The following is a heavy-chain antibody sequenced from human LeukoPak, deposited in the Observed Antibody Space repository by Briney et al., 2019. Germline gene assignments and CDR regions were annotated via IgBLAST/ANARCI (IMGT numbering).Heavy chain of an antibody. D-gene: IGHD6-6*01. J-gene: IGHJ4*02. Sequence: GGSLRLSCAASGFTFSSYAMHWVRQAPGKGLEWVAVISYDGSNKYYADSVKGRFTISTDNSKNTLYLQMNSVRAEDTAVYYCASNIAAGRNYWGQGTLVTVSS. CDR1: GFTFSSYA. CDR3: ASNIAAGRNY. CDR2: ISYDGSNK. V-gene: IGHV3-30-3*01.